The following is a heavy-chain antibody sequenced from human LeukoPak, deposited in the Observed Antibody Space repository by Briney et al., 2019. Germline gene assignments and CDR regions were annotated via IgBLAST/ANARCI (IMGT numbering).Heavy chain of an antibody. CDR1: GGSISSYY. CDR3: ASYNQYYYDSSGYQMGAFDI. D-gene: IGHD3-22*01. J-gene: IGHJ3*02. CDR2: IYYSGST. Sequence: PSETLSLTCTVSGGSISSYYWSWIRQPPGKGLEWIGYIYYSGSTNYNLSLKSRATISVDTSKNQFSLKLSSETAADTAVYYCASYNQYYYDSSGYQMGAFDIWGQGIMVTVSS. V-gene: IGHV4-59*01.